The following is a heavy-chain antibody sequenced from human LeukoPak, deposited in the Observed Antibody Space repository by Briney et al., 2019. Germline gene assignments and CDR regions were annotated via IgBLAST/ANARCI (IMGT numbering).Heavy chain of an antibody. J-gene: IGHJ4*02. Sequence: GGSLRLSCAASGFTFSNWAITWVRQAPGMGLEWVSSISGDGGATYYADSVKGRFTISRDSSKNTLYLQMNSLRAEDTAVYYCAKAEKAYCGGDCYSAGDYWGQGTLVTVSS. CDR2: ISGDGGAT. CDR3: AKAEKAYCGGDCYSAGDY. V-gene: IGHV3-23*01. CDR1: GFTFSNWA. D-gene: IGHD2-21*02.